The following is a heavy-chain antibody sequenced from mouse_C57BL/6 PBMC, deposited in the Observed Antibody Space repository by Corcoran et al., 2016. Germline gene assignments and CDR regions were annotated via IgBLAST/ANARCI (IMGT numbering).Heavy chain of an antibody. CDR1: GYTFTDYY. D-gene: IGHD3-2*02. CDR2: IYPGSGNT. J-gene: IGHJ1*03. CDR3: ARRTTAQPNWYFDV. V-gene: IGHV1-76*01. Sequence: QVQLKQSGAELVRPGASVKLSCKASGYTFTDYYINWVKQRPGQGLEWIARIYPGSGNTYYNEKFKGKATLTAEKSSSTAYMQLSSLTSEDSAVYFCARRTTAQPNWYFDVWGTGTTVTVSS.